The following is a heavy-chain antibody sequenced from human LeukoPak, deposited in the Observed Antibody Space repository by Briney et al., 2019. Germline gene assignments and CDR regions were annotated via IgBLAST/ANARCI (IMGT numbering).Heavy chain of an antibody. CDR2: IKQDGSEK. CDR3: ARGSGRYFESLSAFDY. CDR1: GFTFSSYW. V-gene: IGHV3-7*01. D-gene: IGHD3-9*01. J-gene: IGHJ4*02. Sequence: PGGSLRLSCAASGFTFSSYWMSWVRQAPGKGLEWVANIKQDGSEKYYVDSVKGRFTISRDNAKNSLYLQMNSLRAEDTAVYYCARGSGRYFESLSAFDYWDQGTLVTVSS.